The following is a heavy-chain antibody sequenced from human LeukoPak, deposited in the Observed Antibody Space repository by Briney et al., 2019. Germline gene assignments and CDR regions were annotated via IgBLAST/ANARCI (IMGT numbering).Heavy chain of an antibody. D-gene: IGHD4-17*01. CDR2: FDPEDGET. Sequence: ASVKVSCKVSGYTLTELSMHWVRQAPGKGLEWMGGFDPEDGETIYAQKFQGRVTMTEDTSTDTAYMELSSLRSEDTAVYYCATARTYGDGAWFDPWAREPWSPSPQ. J-gene: IGHJ5*02. V-gene: IGHV1-24*01. CDR3: ATARTYGDGAWFDP. CDR1: GYTLTELS.